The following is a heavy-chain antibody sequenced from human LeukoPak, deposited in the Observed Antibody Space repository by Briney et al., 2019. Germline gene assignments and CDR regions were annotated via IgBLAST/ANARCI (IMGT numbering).Heavy chain of an antibody. CDR2: IKHDGSEK. D-gene: IGHD3-3*01. V-gene: IGHV3-7*01. Sequence: GGSLRLSCAASGFTFSSYWMSWVRQAPGKGLEWVANIKHDGSEKYYVDSVKGRFAISRDNGKNSLYLQMNSLGVEDMAVYYCARAPREWLLGYHFEYWGQGTLVTVSS. CDR1: GFTFSSYW. CDR3: ARAPREWLLGYHFEY. J-gene: IGHJ4*02.